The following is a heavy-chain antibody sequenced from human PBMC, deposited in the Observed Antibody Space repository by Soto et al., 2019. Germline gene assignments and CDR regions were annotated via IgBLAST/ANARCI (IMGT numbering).Heavy chain of an antibody. D-gene: IGHD3-22*01. CDR1: GYTFTSYD. CDR2: MNPNSGNT. CDR3: AREKSSGYYYDY. V-gene: IGHV1-8*01. Sequence: QVQLVQSGAEVKKPGASVKVSCQASGYTFTSYDINWVRQATGQGLEWMGWMNPNSGNTAYAQKFQGRVTMTRNTSISTAYMELSSLRSEDTAVYYCAREKSSGYYYDYWGQGTLVTVSS. J-gene: IGHJ4*02.